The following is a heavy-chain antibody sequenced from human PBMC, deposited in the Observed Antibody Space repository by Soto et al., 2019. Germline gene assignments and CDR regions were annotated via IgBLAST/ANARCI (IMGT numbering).Heavy chain of an antibody. J-gene: IGHJ4*02. CDR3: AIPEGYSSSWSLFDY. Sequence: GGSLRLSCAASGFTFSSYAMSWVRQAPGKGLEWVSAISGSGGSTYYADSVKGRFTISRDNSKNTLYLQMNSLRAEDTAVYYCAIPEGYSSSWSLFDYWGQRTLVTVSS. CDR1: GFTFSSYA. D-gene: IGHD6-13*01. CDR2: ISGSGGST. V-gene: IGHV3-23*01.